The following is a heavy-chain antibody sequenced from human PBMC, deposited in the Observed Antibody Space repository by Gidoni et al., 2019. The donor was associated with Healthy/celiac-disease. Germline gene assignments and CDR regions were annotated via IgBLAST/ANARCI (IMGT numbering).Heavy chain of an antibody. J-gene: IGHJ6*02. CDR2: FDPEDGET. Sequence: QVQLVQSGAEVKKPGASVKVSCKVSGYTLTELSMHWVRQAPGKGLEWMGGFDPEDGETIYAQKFQGRVTMTEDTSTDTAYMELSSLRSEDTAVYYCATDLIRWELNQNYYGMDVWGQGTTVTVSS. V-gene: IGHV1-24*01. D-gene: IGHD1-26*01. CDR1: GYTLTELS. CDR3: ATDLIRWELNQNYYGMDV.